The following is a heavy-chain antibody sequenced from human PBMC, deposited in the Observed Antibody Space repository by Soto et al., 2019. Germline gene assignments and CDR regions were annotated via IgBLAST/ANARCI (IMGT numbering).Heavy chain of an antibody. CDR2: ISAHNGNT. J-gene: IGHJ4*02. D-gene: IGHD3-10*01. Sequence: ASVKVSCKGSGYTFTSYGITWVRQAPGQGLEWMGWISAHNGNTNYAQKLQGRVTVTRDTSTSTAYMELRSLRSDDTAVYYCAFTYYYGSGSTYLAYWGQGTLVTVSS. V-gene: IGHV1-18*01. CDR3: AFTYYYGSGSTYLAY. CDR1: GYTFTSYG.